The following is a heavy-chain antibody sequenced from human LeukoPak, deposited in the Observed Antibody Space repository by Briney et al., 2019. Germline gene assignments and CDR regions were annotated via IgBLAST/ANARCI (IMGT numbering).Heavy chain of an antibody. Sequence: GGSLRLSCAASGFTFSSYALSWVRQAPGKGLERVSAISGSGSYTYYADSVKGRFTISRDNSKNTVYLQMNSLRAEDTAVYYCAKYISGWYLDSWGQGTLVTVSS. D-gene: IGHD6-19*01. CDR1: GFTFSSYA. CDR2: ISGSGSYT. CDR3: AKYISGWYLDS. J-gene: IGHJ4*02. V-gene: IGHV3-23*01.